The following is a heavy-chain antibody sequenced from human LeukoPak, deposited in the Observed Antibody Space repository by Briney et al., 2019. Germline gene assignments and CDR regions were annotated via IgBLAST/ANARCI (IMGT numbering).Heavy chain of an antibody. CDR1: GGSISSSHFY. V-gene: IGHV4-39*01. Sequence: SETLSLTCTVSGGSISSSHFYWGWIRQTPGKGLEWIGSVYDSGSAYHNPSITSRVTISVDVSKNQFSLNLRSVTAADTAVYYCARQGRGCSSSSCYSDWGQGTTVTVSS. D-gene: IGHD2-2*01. CDR3: ARQGRGCSSSSCYSD. J-gene: IGHJ4*02. CDR2: VYDSGSA.